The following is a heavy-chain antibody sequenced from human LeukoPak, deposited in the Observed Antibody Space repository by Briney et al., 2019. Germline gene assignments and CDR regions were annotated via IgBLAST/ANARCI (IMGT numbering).Heavy chain of an antibody. J-gene: IGHJ5*02. D-gene: IGHD2-21*01. CDR1: GGTFSSYA. CDR3: AVDRGYSSGFGRYNWFDP. V-gene: IGHV1-69*01. Sequence: SVKVSCKASGGTFSSYAISWVRQAPGQGLEWMGGIIPIFGTANYAQKFQGRVTITADESTSTAYMELSSLRSEDTAVYYCAVDRGYSSGFGRYNWFDPWGQGTLVTVSS. CDR2: IIPIFGTA.